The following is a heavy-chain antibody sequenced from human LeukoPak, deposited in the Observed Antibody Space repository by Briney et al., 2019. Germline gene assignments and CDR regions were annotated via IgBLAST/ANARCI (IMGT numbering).Heavy chain of an antibody. Sequence: SGTLSLTCTVSGGSISSSSSYWGWIRQPPGKGLEWIGSIYYSGSSFDNPALKSRVTISVDTSKNQFSLKLSSVTAADTAVYYCARHRSGWLQSSFDYWGQGTLVTVSS. CDR1: GGSISSSSSY. J-gene: IGHJ4*02. D-gene: IGHD5-24*01. CDR2: IYYSGSS. V-gene: IGHV4-39*01. CDR3: ARHRSGWLQSSFDY.